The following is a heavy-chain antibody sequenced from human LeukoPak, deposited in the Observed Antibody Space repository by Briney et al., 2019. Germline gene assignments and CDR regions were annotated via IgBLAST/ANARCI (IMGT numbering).Heavy chain of an antibody. CDR1: GGSISSYY. D-gene: IGHD6-13*01. CDR2: IYYSGST. J-gene: IGHJ4*02. V-gene: IGHV4-59*08. CDR3: ARVFRLIAAFDY. Sequence: SETLSLTCTVSGGSISSYYWSWIRQPPGKGLEWIGYIYYSGSTYYNPSLKSRVTISVDTSKNQFSLKLSSVTAADTAVYYCARVFRLIAAFDYWGQGTLVTVSS.